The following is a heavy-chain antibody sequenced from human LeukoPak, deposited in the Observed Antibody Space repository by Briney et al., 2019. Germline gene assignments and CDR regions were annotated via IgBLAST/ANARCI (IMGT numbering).Heavy chain of an antibody. D-gene: IGHD1-26*01. V-gene: IGHV4-30-4*07. Sequence: PSETLSLTCGVSGDSISSDGHSWSWIRQPPGKGLEWVGYIYHSGAAYHNPPLKSRLALSVDTSNNQFSLRLRSVTAADTAVYYCVRGVGGEYFYFDRWGQGALVTVSA. CDR1: GDSISSDGHS. J-gene: IGHJ4*02. CDR3: VRGVGGEYFYFDR. CDR2: IYHSGAA.